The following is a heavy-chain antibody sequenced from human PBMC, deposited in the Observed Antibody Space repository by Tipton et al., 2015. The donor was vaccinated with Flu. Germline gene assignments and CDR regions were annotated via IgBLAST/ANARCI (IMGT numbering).Heavy chain of an antibody. CDR1: GGSISSSSYY. D-gene: IGHD3-16*01. CDR2: IYYSGST. Sequence: TLSLTCTVSGGSISSSSYYWGWIRQPPGKGLEWIGSIYYSGSTYYNPSLKSRVTISVDTSKNQFSLKLSSVTAADTAVYYCAREGQIGVYWGQGTLVTVSS. V-gene: IGHV4-39*07. J-gene: IGHJ4*02. CDR3: AREGQIGVY.